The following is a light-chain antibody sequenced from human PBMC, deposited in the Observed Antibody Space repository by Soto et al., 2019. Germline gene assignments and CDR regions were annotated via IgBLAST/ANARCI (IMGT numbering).Light chain of an antibody. CDR3: QQYNSYPWT. CDR2: EAS. CDR1: QSISSW. J-gene: IGKJ1*01. Sequence: DIQMKQSPSTLSAYVGDRVTITCRASQSISSWLAWYHQRPGKAPKLLIYEASIFESGVPSRFSGSGSGTQFTLTISSLQPDDFATYYCQQYNSYPWTFSQGTNVDI. V-gene: IGKV1-5*03.